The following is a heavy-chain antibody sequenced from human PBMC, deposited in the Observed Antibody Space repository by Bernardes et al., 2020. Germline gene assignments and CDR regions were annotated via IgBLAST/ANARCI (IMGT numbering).Heavy chain of an antibody. CDR1: GGSISSSSYY. Sequence: SETLSLTCTVSGGSISSSSYYRGWIRQPPGKGLEWIGSIYYSGSTYYNPSLKSRVIIYVDTSKNQFSLKLSSVTAADTAVYYWARNGDYATDYWGQGTLVTVSS. D-gene: IGHD4-17*01. CDR2: IYYSGST. CDR3: ARNGDYATDY. V-gene: IGHV4-39*01. J-gene: IGHJ4*02.